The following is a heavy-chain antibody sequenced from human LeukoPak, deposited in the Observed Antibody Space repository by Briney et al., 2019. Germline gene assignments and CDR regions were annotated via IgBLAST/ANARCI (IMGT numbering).Heavy chain of an antibody. CDR1: GGTFSSYA. V-gene: IGHV1-69*13. D-gene: IGHD5-12*01. CDR2: IIPIFGTA. J-gene: IGHJ6*02. Sequence: SVKVSCKASGGTFSSYAISWVRQAPGQGLEWMGGIIPIFGTANYAQKFQGRVTITADESTSTAYMELSSLRSEDTAVYYCATNLSGYSGYDPYYYYGMDLWGQGTTVTVSS. CDR3: ATNLSGYSGYDPYYYYGMDL.